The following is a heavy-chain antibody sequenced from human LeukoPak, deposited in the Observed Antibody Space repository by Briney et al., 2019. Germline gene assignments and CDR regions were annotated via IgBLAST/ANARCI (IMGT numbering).Heavy chain of an antibody. CDR3: ARDAHPYYYGSGSYYPMWPWSVYYYFYGMDV. CDR2: IIPIFGTA. D-gene: IGHD3-10*01. CDR1: GGTFSSYA. V-gene: IGHV1-69*13. J-gene: IGHJ6*02. Sequence: VASVKVSCKASGGTFSSYAISWVRQALGQGLEWMGGIIPIFGTANYAQKFQGRVTITADESTSTAYMELSSLRSEDTAVYYCARDAHPYYYGSGSYYPMWPWSVYYYFYGMDVWGQGTTVTVSS.